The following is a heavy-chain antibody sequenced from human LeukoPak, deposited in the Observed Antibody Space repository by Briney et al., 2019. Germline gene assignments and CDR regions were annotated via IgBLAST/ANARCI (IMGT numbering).Heavy chain of an antibody. CDR2: ISSSSSYT. J-gene: IGHJ4*02. Sequence: GGSLRLSCAASGFTFSSYSMNWVRQAPGKGLEWVSSISSSSSYTNYADSVRGRFTISRENAKNSLYLQMNSLRAEDTAVYYCARDLGVVRGVFTLDYWGQGTLVTVSS. D-gene: IGHD3-10*01. CDR1: GFTFSSYS. CDR3: ARDLGVVRGVFTLDY. V-gene: IGHV3-21*01.